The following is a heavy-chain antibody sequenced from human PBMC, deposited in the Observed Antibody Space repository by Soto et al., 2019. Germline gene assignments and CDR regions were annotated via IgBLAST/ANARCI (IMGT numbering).Heavy chain of an antibody. CDR1: GGSISSYY. V-gene: IGHV4-59*01. CDR2: IYYSGST. Sequence: SETLSLTCTVSGGSISSYYWSWIRQPPGKGLEWIGYIYYSGSTNYNPSLKSRVTISVDTSKNQFSLKLSSVTAADTAVYYCATRGVGTTKGAFDIWGQGTMVTVSS. J-gene: IGHJ3*02. D-gene: IGHD1-26*01. CDR3: ATRGVGTTKGAFDI.